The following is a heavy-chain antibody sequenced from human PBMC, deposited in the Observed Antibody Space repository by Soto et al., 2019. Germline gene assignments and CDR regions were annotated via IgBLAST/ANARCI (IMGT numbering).Heavy chain of an antibody. V-gene: IGHV4-59*01. Sequence: PSETLSLTCTVSGGTISSYYWSWIRQPPGKGLEWIGYIYYSGSTNYNPSLKSRVTISVDTSKNQFSLKLSSVTAADTAVYYCAREGVDTMVWRRIDYWGQGTLVTVSS. CDR3: AREGVDTMVWRRIDY. CDR1: GGTISSYY. D-gene: IGHD3-10*01. J-gene: IGHJ4*02. CDR2: IYYSGST.